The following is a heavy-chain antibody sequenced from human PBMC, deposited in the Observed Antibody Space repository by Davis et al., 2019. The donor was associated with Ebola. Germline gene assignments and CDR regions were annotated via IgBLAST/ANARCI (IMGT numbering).Heavy chain of an antibody. V-gene: IGHV1-46*01. CDR1: GYTFTSYY. Sequence: ASVKVSCKASGYTFTSYYMHWVRQAPGQGLEWMGIINPSGGSTSYAQKFQGRVTMTRDTSTSTVYMELSRLRSDDTAVYYCARDRAVAGYYYYYGMDVWGQGTTVTVSS. CDR3: ARDRAVAGYYYYYGMDV. CDR2: INPSGGST. D-gene: IGHD6-19*01. J-gene: IGHJ6*02.